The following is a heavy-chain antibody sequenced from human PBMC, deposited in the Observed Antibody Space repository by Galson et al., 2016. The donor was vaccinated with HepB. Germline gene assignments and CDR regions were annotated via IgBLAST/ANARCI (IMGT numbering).Heavy chain of an antibody. V-gene: IGHV3-7*03. J-gene: IGHJ5*01. D-gene: IGHD6-19*01. CDR3: AREDSGWYFDC. CDR2: IKEDGFEK. CDR1: GFTFGRYW. Sequence: SLRLSCAGSGFTFGRYWMSWVRQAPGKGLEWVAKIKEDGFEKDYVDSVKGRFTVSRDNGKKSMYLQMNSLRAEDTAVYYCAREDSGWYFDCWGQGTLVTVSS.